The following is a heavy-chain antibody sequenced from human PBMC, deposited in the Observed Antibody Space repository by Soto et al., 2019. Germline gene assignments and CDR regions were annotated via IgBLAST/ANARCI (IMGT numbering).Heavy chain of an antibody. Sequence: DSLKISCKGSGYRFSDYWIFWVRQTPGKGLEWMGRIDPSDSYITYSPSFQGHVIISADKSINSAFLTWTSLKASDSAIYYCANLDLTFGSIRVFDIWGQGTMVTVSS. CDR1: GYRFSDYW. CDR3: ANLDLTFGSIRVFDI. V-gene: IGHV5-10-1*01. D-gene: IGHD3-3*01. J-gene: IGHJ3*02. CDR2: IDPSDSYI.